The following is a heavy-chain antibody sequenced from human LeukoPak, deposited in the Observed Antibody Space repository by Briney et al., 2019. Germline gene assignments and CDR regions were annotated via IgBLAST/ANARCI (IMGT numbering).Heavy chain of an antibody. V-gene: IGHV3-23*01. Sequence: GGSLRLSCAASGFTFSSYAMSWVRQAPGKGLEWVSAISGSGGSTYYADSVKGRFTISRDNSKNTLYLQMNSLRAEDTAVYYCAKALRFLEWLLSLPLDMDVWAKGPRSPSP. CDR2: ISGSGGST. J-gene: IGHJ6*03. CDR1: GFTFSSYA. D-gene: IGHD3-3*01. CDR3: AKALRFLEWLLSLPLDMDV.